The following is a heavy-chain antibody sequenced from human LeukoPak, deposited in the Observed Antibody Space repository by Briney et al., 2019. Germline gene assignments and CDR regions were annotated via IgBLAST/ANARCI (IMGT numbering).Heavy chain of an antibody. CDR2: INHSGST. Sequence: PSETLSLTCAVYGGSFSGYYWSWIRQPPGKGLEWIGEINHSGSTNYNPSLKSRVTISVDTSKNQFSLKLSSVTAADTAVYYCARQNHDSSGYRFDYWGQGTLVTVSS. CDR3: ARQNHDSSGYRFDY. CDR1: GGSFSGYY. V-gene: IGHV4-34*01. D-gene: IGHD3-22*01. J-gene: IGHJ4*02.